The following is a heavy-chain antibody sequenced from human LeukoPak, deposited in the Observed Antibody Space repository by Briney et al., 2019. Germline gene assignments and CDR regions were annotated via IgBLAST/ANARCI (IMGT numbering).Heavy chain of an antibody. CDR2: ISYDGSNK. J-gene: IGHJ4*02. CDR1: GFTFSSYG. D-gene: IGHD3-9*01. CDR3: AKDVSPLRYFEWLPSD. Sequence: PGGSLRLSCAASGFTFSSYGMHWVRQAPGKGLEWVAVISYDGSNKYYADSVKGRFTISRDNSKNTLYLQMNSLRAEDTAVYYCAKDVSPLRYFEWLPSDWGQGTLVTVSS. V-gene: IGHV3-30*18.